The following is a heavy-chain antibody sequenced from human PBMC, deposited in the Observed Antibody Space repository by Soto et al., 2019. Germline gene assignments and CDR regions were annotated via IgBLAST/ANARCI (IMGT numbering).Heavy chain of an antibody. Sequence: QVKLVQSGAEVKKPGSSVKVSCKASGGTFSSYAISWVRQAPGQGLEWMGGIIPIFGTANYAQKFQGRVTITADESTSTAYMELSSLRSEDTAVYYCASRIYSSSSQRYYYYGMDVWGQGTTVTVSS. CDR1: GGTFSSYA. CDR3: ASRIYSSSSQRYYYYGMDV. D-gene: IGHD6-6*01. CDR2: IIPIFGTA. J-gene: IGHJ6*02. V-gene: IGHV1-69*12.